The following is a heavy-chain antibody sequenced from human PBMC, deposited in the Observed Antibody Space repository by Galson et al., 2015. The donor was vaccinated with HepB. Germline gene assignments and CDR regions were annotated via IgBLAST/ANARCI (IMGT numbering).Heavy chain of an antibody. CDR3: AKDPYLYSALAGTMAGFDY. Sequence: GFTFSNYGMHWVRQAPGKGLEWVAVISYDGSNKYYADSVKGRFTISRDNSKNTLYLQMNSLRAEDTALYYCAKDPYLYSALAGTMAGFDYWGQGTLVTVSS. D-gene: IGHD6-19*01. J-gene: IGHJ4*02. CDR2: ISYDGSNK. V-gene: IGHV3-30*18. CDR1: GFTFSNYG.